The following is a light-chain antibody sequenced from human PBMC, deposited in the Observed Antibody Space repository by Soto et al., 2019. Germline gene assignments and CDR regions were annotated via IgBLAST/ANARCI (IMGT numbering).Light chain of an antibody. Sequence: QSALTQPASVSGSPGQSITISSTGSSSDVGGYDYVSWYQQHPGKAPKLMIYEVSNRPSGVSNRFSGSKSGNTASLTISGLQAEDEADYYCCSYTGSLTLLFGGGTKLTVL. V-gene: IGLV2-14*01. CDR2: EVS. CDR3: CSYTGSLTLL. J-gene: IGLJ2*01. CDR1: SSDVGGYDY.